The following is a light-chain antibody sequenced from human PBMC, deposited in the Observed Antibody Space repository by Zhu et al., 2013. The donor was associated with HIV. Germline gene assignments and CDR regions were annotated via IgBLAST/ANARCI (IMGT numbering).Light chain of an antibody. CDR3: CSYTSSSTV. CDR1: SSDVGGYNY. V-gene: IGLV2-14*01. J-gene: IGLJ1*01. Sequence: QSALTQPASVSGSPGQSITISCTGTSSDVGGYNYVSWYQHHPGKAPKLMIYDVSNRPSGVSNRFSGSKSGNTASLTISGLQAEDGADYYCCSYTSSSTVFGTGTKVTVL. CDR2: DVS.